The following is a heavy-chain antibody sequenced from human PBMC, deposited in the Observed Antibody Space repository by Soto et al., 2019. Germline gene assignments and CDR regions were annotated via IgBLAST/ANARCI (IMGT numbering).Heavy chain of an antibody. D-gene: IGHD6-19*01. J-gene: IGHJ6*02. CDR1: GYSFTSYW. CDR3: ARPVASVGIYGMDV. Sequence: GESLKISCKGAGYSFTSYWIAWVRQMPGKGLEWMGILYPGDSDTRYSPSFQGQVTISADKSIITAYLQWSSLKASDTAMYYCARPVASVGIYGMDVWGQGTTVTVSS. V-gene: IGHV5-51*01. CDR2: LYPGDSDT.